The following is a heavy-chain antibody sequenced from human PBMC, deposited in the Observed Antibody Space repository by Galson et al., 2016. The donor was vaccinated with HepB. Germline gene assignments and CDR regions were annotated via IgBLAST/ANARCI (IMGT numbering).Heavy chain of an antibody. CDR3: VRGGDGYTYSYFDY. Sequence: SVKVSCKASGYSFITKYLHWVRQAPGQGPEWMGLVNPGSGSTTYAQKFKGRLAMTSDTYTSTVYMELRSLRSEDAAVYFCVRGGDGYTYSYFDYWGQGTLVSVSS. CDR1: GYSFITKY. V-gene: IGHV1-46*01. CDR2: VNPGSGST. J-gene: IGHJ4*02. D-gene: IGHD5-24*01.